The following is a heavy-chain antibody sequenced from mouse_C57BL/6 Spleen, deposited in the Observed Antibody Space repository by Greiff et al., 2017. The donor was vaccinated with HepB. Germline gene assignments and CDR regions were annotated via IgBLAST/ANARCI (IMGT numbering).Heavy chain of an antibody. Sequence: VQLQQSGPELVKPGASVKISCKASGYAFSSSWMNWVKQRPGKGLEWIGRIYPGDGDTNYNGKFKGKATLTADKSSSTAYRQLSSLTSEDSAVYFCARSGGDYWGQGTTLTVSS. V-gene: IGHV1-82*01. CDR3: ARSGGDY. J-gene: IGHJ2*01. CDR1: GYAFSSSW. CDR2: IYPGDGDT.